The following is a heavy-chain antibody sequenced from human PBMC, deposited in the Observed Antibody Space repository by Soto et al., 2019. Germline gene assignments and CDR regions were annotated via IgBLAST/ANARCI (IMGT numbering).Heavy chain of an antibody. CDR1: GGSFSGYY. CDR3: AKAAITMIVVVITDY. CDR2: INHSGST. J-gene: IGHJ4*02. D-gene: IGHD3-22*01. V-gene: IGHV4-34*01. Sequence: SETLSLTCAVYGGSFSGYYWSWIRQPPGKGLEWIGEINHSGSTNYNPSLKSRVTISVDTSKNQFSLKLSSVTAADKAVYYCAKAAITMIVVVITDYWGQGTLVTVSS.